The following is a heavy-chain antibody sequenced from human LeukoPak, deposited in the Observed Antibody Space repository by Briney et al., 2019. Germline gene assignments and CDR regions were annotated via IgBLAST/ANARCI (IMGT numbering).Heavy chain of an antibody. J-gene: IGHJ4*02. CDR1: GFTFSSYA. Sequence: QPGGSLRLSCAASGFTFSSYAMSWVRQAPGKGLEWVSAISGSGGSTYYADSAKGRFTISRDNSKNTLYLQMNSLRAEDTAVYYCAKPFGVWFGWEIDYWGQGTLVTVSS. CDR3: AKPFGVWFGWEIDY. CDR2: ISGSGGST. V-gene: IGHV3-23*01. D-gene: IGHD3-10*01.